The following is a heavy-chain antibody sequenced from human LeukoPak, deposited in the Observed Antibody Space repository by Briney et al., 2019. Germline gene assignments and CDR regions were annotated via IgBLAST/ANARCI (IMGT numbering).Heavy chain of an antibody. D-gene: IGHD6-13*01. CDR1: GYTFTDYY. Sequence: GASVKVSCKASGYTFTDYYMHWVRQAPGQGLEWMGWINPNSGGTNYAQKFQGRVTVTRDTSISTAFKDLSSLRSDDTAVFYCARGPPRGTAAGPDFWGQGTLVTVSS. V-gene: IGHV1-2*02. CDR3: ARGPPRGTAAGPDF. CDR2: INPNSGGT. J-gene: IGHJ4*02.